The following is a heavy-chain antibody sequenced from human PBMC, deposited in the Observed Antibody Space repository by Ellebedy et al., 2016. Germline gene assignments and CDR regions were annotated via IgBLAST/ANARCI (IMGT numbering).Heavy chain of an antibody. V-gene: IGHV3-30-3*01. D-gene: IGHD3-10*01. CDR1: GFTFSSYA. Sequence: GESLKISCAASGFTFSSYAMHWVRQAPGKGLEWVAVISYDGSNKYYADSVKGRFTISRDNSKNTLYLQMNSLRAEDTAVYYCARVGTSIWFGELSYGMDVWGQGTTVTVSS. CDR2: ISYDGSNK. CDR3: ARVGTSIWFGELSYGMDV. J-gene: IGHJ6*02.